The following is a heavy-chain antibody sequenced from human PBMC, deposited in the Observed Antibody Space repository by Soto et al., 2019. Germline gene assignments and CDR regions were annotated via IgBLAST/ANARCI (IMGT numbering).Heavy chain of an antibody. Sequence: QVQLQESGPGLVKPSETLSLTCTVSGGSISSYYWSWIRQPPGKGLEWIGYIYYSGSTNYNPSLKSRVTISVDTSKNQFSLKLSSVTAADTAVYYCARARPLSSGWYPSSYYFDYWGQGTLVTVSS. V-gene: IGHV4-59*01. D-gene: IGHD6-19*01. CDR1: GGSISSYY. CDR2: IYYSGST. J-gene: IGHJ4*02. CDR3: ARARPLSSGWYPSSYYFDY.